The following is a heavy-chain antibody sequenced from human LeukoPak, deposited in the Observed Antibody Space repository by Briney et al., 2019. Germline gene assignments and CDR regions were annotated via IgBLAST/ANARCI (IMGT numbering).Heavy chain of an antibody. CDR1: GGSFSGYY. CDR3: ARGGRGYSYGFLDY. J-gene: IGHJ4*02. D-gene: IGHD5-18*01. CDR2: INHSGST. V-gene: IGHV4-34*01. Sequence: SSETLSLTCAVYGGSFSGYYWSWIRQPPGKGLEWIGEINHSGSTIYNPSLKSRVTISVDTSKNQFSLKLSSVTAADTAVYYCARGGRGYSYGFLDYWGQGTLVTVSS.